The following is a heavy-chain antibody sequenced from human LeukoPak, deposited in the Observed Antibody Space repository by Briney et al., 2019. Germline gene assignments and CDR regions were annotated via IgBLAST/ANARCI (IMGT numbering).Heavy chain of an antibody. V-gene: IGHV3-7*03. CDR2: IREDGSDT. Sequence: GGSLRPSCVASGLSFRNFWMSWVRQAPGKGLEWVANIREDGSDTYYADSVKGRFTISRDNAKNSLYLQMSSLRPEDTAVYYCATQAYALFDHWGQGTLVTVSS. D-gene: IGHD2-2*01. CDR1: GLSFRNFW. J-gene: IGHJ4*02. CDR3: ATQAYALFDH.